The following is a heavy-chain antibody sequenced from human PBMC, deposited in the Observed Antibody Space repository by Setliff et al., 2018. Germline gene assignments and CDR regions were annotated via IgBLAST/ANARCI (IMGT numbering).Heavy chain of an antibody. V-gene: IGHV1-46*01. CDR2: INPSGGTT. CDR1: GYAFTNYY. D-gene: IGHD3-10*01. J-gene: IGHJ3*02. CDR3: ARGGVGDDAFDI. Sequence: ASVKVSCKASGYAFTNYYIHWVRQAPGQGLEWMGLINPSGGTTTYAQKFLGRLTMTSDTSAGTVSMDMSSLRSEDTAVYYCARGGVGDDAFDIWGQGSMVTVSS.